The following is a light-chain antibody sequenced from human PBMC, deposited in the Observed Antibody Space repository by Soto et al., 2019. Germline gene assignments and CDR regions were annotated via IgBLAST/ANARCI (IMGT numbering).Light chain of an antibody. V-gene: IGLV7-43*01. CDR2: RTS. Sequence: QAVVTQEPSLTASPGGTVTLTCALTTGAVTSDYYPNWFQRRPGQALRTLIYRTSNKHSWTPARFSGSLLGGKAALTLSGVQPEDEADYYCVLLYGGAWVFGGGTKLTVL. CDR1: TGAVTSDYY. J-gene: IGLJ3*02. CDR3: VLLYGGAWV.